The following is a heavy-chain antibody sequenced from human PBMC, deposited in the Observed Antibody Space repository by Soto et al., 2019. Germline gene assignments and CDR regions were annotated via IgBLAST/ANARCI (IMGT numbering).Heavy chain of an antibody. CDR1: GGSISSGDYY. CDR3: AKSDYCSGGGCSLWFDP. J-gene: IGHJ5*02. CDR2: IYDSGST. D-gene: IGHD2-15*01. Sequence: QVQLQESGPGLVKPSQTLSLACTVSGGSISSGDYYWSWIRQPPGKGLEWIGYIYDSGSTYYNPSLKSRLTISVDTCKNQFSLKLNSVTAADTAVYFCAKSDYCSGGGCSLWFDPWGQGTLVTVSS. V-gene: IGHV4-30-4*01.